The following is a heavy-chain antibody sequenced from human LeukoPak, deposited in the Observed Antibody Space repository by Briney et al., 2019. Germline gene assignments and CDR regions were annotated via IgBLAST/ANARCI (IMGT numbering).Heavy chain of an antibody. CDR1: GGSFSGYY. V-gene: IGHV4-34*12. J-gene: IGHJ4*02. Sequence: SETLSLTCTLSGGSFSGYYWAWIRLPPRKGLEWMAEIVQSGRTNYSPSLESRLTLSVDTSKNQFSLKLRSVTAADTAIYYCARGSVFMGYASFDYWGQGALVTVSS. CDR2: IVQSGRT. D-gene: IGHD2-2*01. CDR3: ARGSVFMGYASFDY.